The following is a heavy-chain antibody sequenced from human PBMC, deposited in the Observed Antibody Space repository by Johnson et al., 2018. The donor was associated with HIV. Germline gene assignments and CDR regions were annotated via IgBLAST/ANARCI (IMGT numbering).Heavy chain of an antibody. V-gene: IGHV3-66*01. D-gene: IGHD3-10*01. CDR2: INSGGDT. J-gene: IGHJ3*02. CDR1: RLPVSGYY. Sequence: VQLVESGGGLVQPGGSLRLSCAASRLPVSGYYMTWVRQGPGKGLEWVSVINSGGDTYYADSVTGRFTISRDNSKNTLYLQMNSLRAEDTALYYCARSYYYFNDAFDIWCQGTMVTVSS. CDR3: ARSYYYFNDAFDI.